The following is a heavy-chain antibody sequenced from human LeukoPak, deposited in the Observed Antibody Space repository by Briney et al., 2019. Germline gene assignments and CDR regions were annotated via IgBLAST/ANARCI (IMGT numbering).Heavy chain of an antibody. CDR2: ISSSSSYI. Sequence: GGSLRLSCAASGFTFSSYSMNWVRQAPGKGLEWVSSISSSSSYIYYADPVKGRFTISRDNAKNSLYLQMNSLRAEDTAVYYCARGYSSSWDIDYWGQGTLVTVSS. CDR1: GFTFSSYS. J-gene: IGHJ4*02. CDR3: ARGYSSSWDIDY. D-gene: IGHD6-13*01. V-gene: IGHV3-21*01.